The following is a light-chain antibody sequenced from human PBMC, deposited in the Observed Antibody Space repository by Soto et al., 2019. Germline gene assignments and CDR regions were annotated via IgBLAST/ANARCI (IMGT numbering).Light chain of an antibody. V-gene: IGLV1-51*02. Sequence: QSVLTQPPSVSAAPGQKVTMSCSGGSSNIGNSYVSWYQHLPGTAPKLLIYETEKRPSDIPDRFSASKSGTSATLGISGLQAGDEAEYYCGTWESSLSVWVLGGGTKLTVL. CDR2: ETE. CDR3: GTWESSLSVWV. J-gene: IGLJ3*02. CDR1: SSNIGNSY.